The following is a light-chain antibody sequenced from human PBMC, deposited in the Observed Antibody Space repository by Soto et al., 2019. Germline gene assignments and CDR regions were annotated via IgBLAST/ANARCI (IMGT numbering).Light chain of an antibody. CDR1: QSIRSW. CDR2: KAS. CDR3: QQYNSYSS. V-gene: IGKV1-5*03. J-gene: IGKJ3*01. Sequence: IQMTQSPSTLSASVLYRVTITCRASQSIRSWLAWYQQKPGKAPKLLIYKASSLESGVPSRFSGSGSGTEFTLTISSLQPDDFATYYCQQYNSYSSFGPGTKVDIK.